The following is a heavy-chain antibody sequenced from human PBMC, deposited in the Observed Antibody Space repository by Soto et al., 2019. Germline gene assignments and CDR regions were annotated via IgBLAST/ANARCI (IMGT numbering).Heavy chain of an antibody. CDR1: GYPFNKFG. D-gene: IGHD1-26*01. V-gene: IGHV1-18*01. Sequence: QVQLVQSGGEVKKPGASVRVSCQASGYPFNKFGIHWVRQAPGQGLEWLGRMSGRSGDPNCAPNVRDRITMATDTSNTTAYMELRSLRSDDTAVYYCASEGGQGAEKHHYGLDVWGQGTTVTVSS. CDR2: MSGRSGDP. J-gene: IGHJ6*02. CDR3: ASEGGQGAEKHHYGLDV.